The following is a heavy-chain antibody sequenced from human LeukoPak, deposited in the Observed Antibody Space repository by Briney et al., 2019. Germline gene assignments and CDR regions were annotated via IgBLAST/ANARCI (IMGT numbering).Heavy chain of an antibody. CDR3: ARESDSSGYENAFDI. V-gene: IGHV3-7*01. Sequence: GGSLRLSCAASGFTFSSYWMSWVRQAPGKGLEWVANIKKDGSEKYYVDSVKGRLTISRDNAKNSLYLQMNSLRAEDTAVYYCARESDSSGYENAFDIWGQGTMVTVSS. CDR2: IKKDGSEK. D-gene: IGHD3-22*01. J-gene: IGHJ3*02. CDR1: GFTFSSYW.